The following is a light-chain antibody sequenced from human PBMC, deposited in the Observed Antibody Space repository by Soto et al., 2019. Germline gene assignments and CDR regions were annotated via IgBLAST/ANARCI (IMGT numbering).Light chain of an antibody. CDR1: SSNIGNNY. V-gene: IGLV1-51*02. CDR2: ENN. J-gene: IGLJ1*01. Sequence: QSVLTQPPSVSAAPGQKVTISCSGSSSNIGNNYVSWYQQLPGTAPKLLIYENNKRPSGIPDRFSGSKSGTSATLGITGPQTGDEADYYCGTWDSSLSAPVFGTGTKVTVL. CDR3: GTWDSSLSAPV.